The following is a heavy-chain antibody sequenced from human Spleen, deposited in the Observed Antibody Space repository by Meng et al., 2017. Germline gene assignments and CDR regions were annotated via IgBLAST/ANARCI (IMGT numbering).Heavy chain of an antibody. D-gene: IGHD3-10*01. V-gene: IGHV3-33*01. CDR3: ARDRTITMVRGVIITGFDY. Sequence: GESLKISCAASGFTFSSYGNHWVRQAPGKGLEWVAVICYGGNDKYYADSVKGRFTISRDNSKNTLYLQMNSLRAEDTAVYYCARDRTITMVRGVIITGFDYWGQGTLVTVSS. J-gene: IGHJ4*02. CDR1: GFTFSSYG. CDR2: ICYGGNDK.